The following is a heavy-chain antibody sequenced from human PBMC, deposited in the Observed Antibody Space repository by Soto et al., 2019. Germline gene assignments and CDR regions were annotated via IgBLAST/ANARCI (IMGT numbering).Heavy chain of an antibody. J-gene: IGHJ4*02. D-gene: IGHD3-3*01. CDR3: VRRRYDFWSGYPFDY. Sequence: QSLTIASNGSGYSFTSYSIGWVRQMHGEGLKWMGVVYRGDSYIRYSPSCQGLVTMSADKSISTAYLQWSSLKASDTSMYYCVRRRYDFWSGYPFDYWGKGTLVTV. V-gene: IGHV5-51*01. CDR2: VYRGDSYI. CDR1: GYSFTSYS.